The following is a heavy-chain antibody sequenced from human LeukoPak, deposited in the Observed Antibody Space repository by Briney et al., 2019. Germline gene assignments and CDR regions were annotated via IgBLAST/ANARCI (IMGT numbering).Heavy chain of an antibody. CDR1: GFTFSGFW. V-gene: IGHV3-7*03. Sequence: GGSLRLSCAVSGFTFSGFWMSWSRQAPGKGLEWVASMNSDGSEGYYADVVKGRFTISRDNAKNSLYLQINSLRAEDTAVYYCARSSYSSSSSVWGQGTMVTVSS. D-gene: IGHD6-6*01. J-gene: IGHJ3*01. CDR2: MNSDGSEG. CDR3: ARSSYSSSSSV.